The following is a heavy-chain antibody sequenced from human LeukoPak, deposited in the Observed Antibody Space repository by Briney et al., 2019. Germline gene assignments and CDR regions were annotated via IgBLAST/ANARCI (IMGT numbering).Heavy chain of an antibody. V-gene: IGHV1-24*01. D-gene: IGHD3-16*02. CDR3: ATRLGEFSSRDAFNI. CDR1: GYSLTELS. Sequence: SEKVSCKVSGYSLTELSMHWERQAPGKGLGRVGGFSPGVGETIYAQRFQGRVTMIEATFTDTAYMELRSLTYEDTAVYYCATRLGEFSSRDAFNIWGQGTMVTVSS. CDR2: FSPGVGET. J-gene: IGHJ3*02.